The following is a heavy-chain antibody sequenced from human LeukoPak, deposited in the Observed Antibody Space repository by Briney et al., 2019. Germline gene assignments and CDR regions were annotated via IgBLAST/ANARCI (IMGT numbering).Heavy chain of an antibody. Sequence: SETLSLTCAVSGYSISSGYYWGWIRQPPGKGLEWIGSIYHSGSTYYNPSLKSRVTISVDTSKNQFSLKLSSVTAADTAMYYCAREVTLYGSGSPSWFDPWGQGTLVTVSS. J-gene: IGHJ5*02. CDR1: GYSISSGYY. V-gene: IGHV4-38-2*02. CDR2: IYHSGST. D-gene: IGHD3-10*01. CDR3: AREVTLYGSGSPSWFDP.